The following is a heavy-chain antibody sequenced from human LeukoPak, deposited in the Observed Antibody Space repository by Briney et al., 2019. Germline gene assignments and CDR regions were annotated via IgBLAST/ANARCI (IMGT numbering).Heavy chain of an antibody. Sequence: PSETLSLTCAVYGGSFSGYYWSWIRQPPGKGLEWIGEINNSGSTNYNPSLKSRVTISVDTSKNQFSLKLNSLTAADTAVYYCARAPAARYFQHWGQGTPVTVSS. CDR1: GGSFSGYY. CDR2: INNSGST. CDR3: ARAPAARYFQH. J-gene: IGHJ1*01. V-gene: IGHV4-34*01.